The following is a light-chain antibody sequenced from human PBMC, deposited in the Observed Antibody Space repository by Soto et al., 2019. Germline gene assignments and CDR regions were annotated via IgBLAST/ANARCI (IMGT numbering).Light chain of an antibody. CDR1: QTISRW. CDR3: QEYNNYWT. J-gene: IGKJ1*01. CDR2: TAS. V-gene: IGKV1-5*01. Sequence: IQITQSPSTLSASVGDTVTITFRASQTISRWLAWYQQKPGKAPRLLIYTASTLEGGVPSRFSASGSGTEFTLTISSLHPDDFATYYCQEYNNYWTFGQGTKVDI.